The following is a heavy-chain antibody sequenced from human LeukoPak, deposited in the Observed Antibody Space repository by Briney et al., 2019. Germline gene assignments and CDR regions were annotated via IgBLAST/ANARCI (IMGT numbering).Heavy chain of an antibody. D-gene: IGHD6-13*01. Sequence: SETLSLTCAVYGGSFSGYYWSWIRQPPGKGLEWIGEINHSGSTNYNPSLKSRVTISVDTSKNQFSLKLSSVTAADTAVYYCARGKSSSLRLGHWFDPWGQRTLVTVSS. CDR1: GGSFSGYY. CDR2: INHSGST. V-gene: IGHV4-34*01. CDR3: ARGKSSSLRLGHWFDP. J-gene: IGHJ5*02.